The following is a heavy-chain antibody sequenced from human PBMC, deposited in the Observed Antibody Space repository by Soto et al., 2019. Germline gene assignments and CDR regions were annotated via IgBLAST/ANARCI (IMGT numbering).Heavy chain of an antibody. V-gene: IGHV1-69*01. CDR3: ARENSIASLSYYYGMEV. D-gene: IGHD6-6*01. CDR1: GGTFTGNP. Sequence: QVQLVQSGAEVKKPGSSVKVSCKASGGTFTGNPISWVRQAPGRGLEWMGGIIPMFGTTNYAQKFQGRVTITADESTTTAYMELNSLRSEDTAVYYCARENSIASLSYYYGMEVWGKGTTVTVSS. J-gene: IGHJ6*04. CDR2: IIPMFGTT.